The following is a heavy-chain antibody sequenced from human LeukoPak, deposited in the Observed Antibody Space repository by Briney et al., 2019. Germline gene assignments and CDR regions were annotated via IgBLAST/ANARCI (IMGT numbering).Heavy chain of an antibody. D-gene: IGHD2-15*01. CDR2: ISGSGGST. Sequence: PGASLRLFCAASGFTFSSYAMSWVRQAPGKGLEWVSAISGSGGSTYYADSVKGRFTISRDNSKNTLYLQMNSLRAEDTAVYYCAKGVVAGREGYYFDYWGQGTLVTVSS. CDR3: AKGVVAGREGYYFDY. J-gene: IGHJ4*02. V-gene: IGHV3-23*01. CDR1: GFTFSSYA.